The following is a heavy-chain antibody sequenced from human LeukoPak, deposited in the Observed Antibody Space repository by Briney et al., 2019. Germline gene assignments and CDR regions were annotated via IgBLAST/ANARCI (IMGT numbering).Heavy chain of an antibody. V-gene: IGHV1-2*02. D-gene: IGHD1-26*01. J-gene: IGHJ5*02. CDR2: INPNSGGT. Sequence: ASVKVSCKASGYTFTGYYMHWVRQAPGQGLEWMGWINPNSGGTNYAQKFQGRVTMTRDTSISTAYMELSRLRSDDTAVYYCARDSPQWWELRFDPWGQGTLVTVSS. CDR1: GYTFTGYY. CDR3: ARDSPQWWELRFDP.